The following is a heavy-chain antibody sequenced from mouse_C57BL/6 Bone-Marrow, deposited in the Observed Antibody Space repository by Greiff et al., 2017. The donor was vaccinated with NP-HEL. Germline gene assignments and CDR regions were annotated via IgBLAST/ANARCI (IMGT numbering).Heavy chain of an antibody. V-gene: IGHV1-61*01. CDR1: GYTFTSYW. D-gene: IGHD2-1*01. CDR2: IYPSDSET. J-gene: IGHJ1*03. CDR3: AKGNYGDWYCDV. Sequence: QVQLQQPGAELVRPGSSVKLSCKASGYTFTSYWMDWVKQRPGQGLEWIGNIYPSDSETHYNQKFKDKATLTVDKSSSTAYMQLSSLTSEDSAVYYCAKGNYGDWYCDVWGTGTTVTVSS.